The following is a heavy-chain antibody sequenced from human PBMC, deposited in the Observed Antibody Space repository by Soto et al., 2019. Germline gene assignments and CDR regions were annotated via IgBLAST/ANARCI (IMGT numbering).Heavy chain of an antibody. CDR3: ASLRLIAARPAAPYGMDV. D-gene: IGHD6-6*01. V-gene: IGHV3-48*03. CDR2: ISSSGSTI. J-gene: IGHJ6*02. CDR1: GFTFSSYE. Sequence: GGSLRLSCAASGFTFSSYEMNWVRQAPGTGQEWVSYISSSGSTIYYADSVKGRFTISRDNAKNSLYLQMNSLRAEDTAVYYCASLRLIAARPAAPYGMDVWGQGTTVTVSS.